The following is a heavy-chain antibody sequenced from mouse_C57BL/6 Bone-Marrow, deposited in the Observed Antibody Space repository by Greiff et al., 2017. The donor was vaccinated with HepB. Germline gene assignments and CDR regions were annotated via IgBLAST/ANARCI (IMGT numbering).Heavy chain of an antibody. CDR3: ARSDGSSHFDY. J-gene: IGHJ2*01. V-gene: IGHV1-61*01. D-gene: IGHD1-1*01. Sequence: QVQLQHPGAELVRPGSSVKLSCKASGYTFTSYWMDWVKQRPGQGLEWIGNIYPSDSETHYNQKFKDKATLTVDKSSSTAYMQHSSLTSEDSAVYYCARSDGSSHFDYWGQGTTLTVSS. CDR1: GYTFTSYW. CDR2: IYPSDSET.